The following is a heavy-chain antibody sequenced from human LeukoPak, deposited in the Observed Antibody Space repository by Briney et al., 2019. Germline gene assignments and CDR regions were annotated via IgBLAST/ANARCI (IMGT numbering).Heavy chain of an antibody. V-gene: IGHV4-34*01. D-gene: IGHD5-12*01. Sequence: SETLSLTCAVYGGSFSGYYWSWIRQPPGKGLEWIGEINHSGSTNYNPSLKSRVTISVDTSKNQFSLKLSSVTAADTAVYYCARERGSGYPDWGQGTLVTVSS. J-gene: IGHJ4*02. CDR3: ARERGSGYPD. CDR1: GGSFSGYY. CDR2: INHSGST.